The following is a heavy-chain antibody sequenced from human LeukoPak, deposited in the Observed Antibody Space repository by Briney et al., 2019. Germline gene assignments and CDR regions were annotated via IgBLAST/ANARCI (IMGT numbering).Heavy chain of an antibody. Sequence: PSGTPSPTRTFSGGSISSYFWSWLRQPPREGLGWVSYFYSGGSTNYNPSLKSRVTISVDTSKNQFSLKLSSVTAADTAVYYCARHKQQAGISPGWFDPGGQETLVTVSS. CDR3: ARHKQQAGISPGWFDP. J-gene: IGHJ5*02. V-gene: IGHV4-59*08. CDR2: FYSGGST. CDR1: GGSISSYF. D-gene: IGHD3-3*02.